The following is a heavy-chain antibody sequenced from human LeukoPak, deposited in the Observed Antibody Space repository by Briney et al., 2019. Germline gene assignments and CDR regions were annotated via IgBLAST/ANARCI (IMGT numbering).Heavy chain of an antibody. CDR3: AKDPSHDYYDSSGYYPQPFFDY. CDR1: GFTFSSYA. V-gene: IGHV3-23*01. J-gene: IGHJ4*02. Sequence: GGSLRLSCAASGFTFSSYAMSWVRQAPGKGLEWVSAISGSGGSTYYADSVKGRFTISRDNSKNTLYLQMNSLRAEDTAVYYCAKDPSHDYYDSSGYYPQPFFDYWGQGTLVTVSS. D-gene: IGHD3-22*01. CDR2: ISGSGGST.